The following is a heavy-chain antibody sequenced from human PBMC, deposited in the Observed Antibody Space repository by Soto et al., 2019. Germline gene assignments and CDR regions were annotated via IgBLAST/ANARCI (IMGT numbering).Heavy chain of an antibody. D-gene: IGHD6-25*01. V-gene: IGHV3-15*07. J-gene: IGHJ6*02. CDR3: TTDSGAARYGMDV. CDR2: IKSKTDGGTT. CDR1: GFTFSNAW. Sequence: GGSLRLSCAASGFTFSNAWMNWVRQAPGKGLEWVGRIKSKTDGGTTDYAAPVKGRFTISRDDSKNTLYLQMNSLKTEDTAVYYCTTDSGAARYGMDVWGQGTTVTVSS.